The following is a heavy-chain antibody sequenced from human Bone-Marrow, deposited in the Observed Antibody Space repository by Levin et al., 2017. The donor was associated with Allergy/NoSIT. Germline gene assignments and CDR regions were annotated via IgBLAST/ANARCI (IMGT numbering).Heavy chain of an antibody. CDR3: AGGYARFGGVIDI. D-gene: IGHD3-16*02. CDR1: NGSIRSYSHY. CDR2: IYFDGNT. V-gene: IGHV4-39*07. Sequence: KASETLSLTCTVSNGSIRSYSHYWGWIRQSPGTGLEWIGTIYFDGNTYYNPSLKSRVTMSIDTSKSHFSLRLTSVTAADTAVYFCAGGYARFGGVIDIWGQGNLVIVSS. J-gene: IGHJ4*02.